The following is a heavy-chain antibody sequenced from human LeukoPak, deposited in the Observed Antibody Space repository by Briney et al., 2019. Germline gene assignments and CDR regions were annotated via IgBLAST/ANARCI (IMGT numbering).Heavy chain of an antibody. V-gene: IGHV5-51*01. CDR3: ARPRGPGRYDAFDI. J-gene: IGHJ3*02. CDR2: ISPGDSDT. D-gene: IGHD3-10*01. Sequence: GESLKISCKGSGYRFNNYWIGWVRQMPGKGLESMGIISPGDSDTRYSPSFQGQVTISADKSISTAYLQWSSLKASDTAMYYCARPRGPGRYDAFDIWGQGTMVTVSS. CDR1: GYRFNNYW.